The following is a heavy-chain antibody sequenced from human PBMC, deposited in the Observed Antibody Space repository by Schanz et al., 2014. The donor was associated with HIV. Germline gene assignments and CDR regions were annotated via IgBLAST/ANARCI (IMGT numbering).Heavy chain of an antibody. V-gene: IGHV3-30*18. Sequence: QGQLVESGGGVVQPGRSLTLSCATTGFPLRDYGMHWVRQAAGKGLEWLAFISYNGNEKDYGDSVKGRFNISRDNSRNSLYLQMNRLRAEDTAVYYCAKGLYYGGRNQKWHFASWGRGTLVSVSS. D-gene: IGHD3-10*01. CDR1: GFPLRDYG. J-gene: IGHJ2*01. CDR3: AKGLYYGGRNQKWHFAS. CDR2: ISYNGNEK.